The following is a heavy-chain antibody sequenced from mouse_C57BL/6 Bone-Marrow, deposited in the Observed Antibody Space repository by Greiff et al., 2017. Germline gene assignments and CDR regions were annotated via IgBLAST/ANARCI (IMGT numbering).Heavy chain of an antibody. CDR2: IDPSDSYT. V-gene: IGHV1-59*01. D-gene: IGHD1-1*01. CDR3: ARWRFITTVNYFDY. CDR1: GYTFTSYW. Sequence: QVQLKQPGAELVRPGTSVKLSCKASGYTFTSYWMHWVKQRPGQGLEWIGVIDPSDSYTNYNQKFKGKATLTVDTSSSTAYMQLSSQTSEDSAVYYCARWRFITTVNYFDYWGQGTTLTVSS. J-gene: IGHJ2*01.